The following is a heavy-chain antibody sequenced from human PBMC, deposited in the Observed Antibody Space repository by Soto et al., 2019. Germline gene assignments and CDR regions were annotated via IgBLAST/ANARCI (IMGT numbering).Heavy chain of an antibody. Sequence: SETLSLTCTVSGYSISSGNYWAWIRQPPGRGLEWIGSLYHIGSTHYNTSLKSRVTISVDTSKNHFSLELSSVTAADTAIYYCRNSTRCYDESCVVVWGQGTMVTVSS. CDR3: RNSTRCYDESCVVV. CDR1: GYSISSGNY. CDR2: LYHIGST. D-gene: IGHD2-2*01. J-gene: IGHJ6*02. V-gene: IGHV4-38-2*02.